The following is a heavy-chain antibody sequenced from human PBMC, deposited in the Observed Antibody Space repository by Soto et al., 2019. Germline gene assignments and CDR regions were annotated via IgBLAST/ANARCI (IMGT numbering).Heavy chain of an antibody. CDR1: GGTFSSYA. D-gene: IGHD4-4*01. CDR2: IIPIFGTA. V-gene: IGHV1-69*13. Sequence: GASVKVSCKASGGTFSSYAISWVRQAPGQGLEWMGGIIPIFGTANYAQKFQGRVTITADESTSTAYMELSSLRSEDTAVYYCARDRTDKDDYRYYYYGMDVWGQGTTVTVSS. CDR3: ARDRTDKDDYRYYYYGMDV. J-gene: IGHJ6*02.